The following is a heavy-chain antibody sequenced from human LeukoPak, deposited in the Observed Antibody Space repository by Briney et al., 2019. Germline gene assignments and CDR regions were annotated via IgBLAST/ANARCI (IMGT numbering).Heavy chain of an antibody. CDR1: GFTFSSYS. V-gene: IGHV3-48*01. J-gene: IGHJ6*02. Sequence: QPGGSLRLSCAASGFTFSSYSMNWVSQAPGKGLEWVSYISSSSSTIYYADSVKGRFTISRDNAKNSLYLQMNSLRAEDTALYYCAKDRTYYYYGMDVWGQGTTVTVSS. CDR2: ISSSSSTI. CDR3: AKDRTYYYYGMDV.